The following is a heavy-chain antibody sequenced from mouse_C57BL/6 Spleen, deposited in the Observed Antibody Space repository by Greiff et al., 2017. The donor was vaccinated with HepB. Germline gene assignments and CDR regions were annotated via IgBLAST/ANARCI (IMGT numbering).Heavy chain of an antibody. CDR1: GYSFTDYN. CDR3: TRRRRSSWGYFEV. V-gene: IGHV1-39*01. D-gene: IGHD1-1*01. Sequence: EVQLQQSGPELVKPGASVKISCKASGYSFTDYNMNWVKQSNGKRLEWIGVINPNYGTTSNNQKFKGKATLTVDQSSSMAYMQLNSLTSEDSAVYYCTRRRRSSWGYFEVWGTGTTVTVSS. J-gene: IGHJ1*03. CDR2: INPNYGTT.